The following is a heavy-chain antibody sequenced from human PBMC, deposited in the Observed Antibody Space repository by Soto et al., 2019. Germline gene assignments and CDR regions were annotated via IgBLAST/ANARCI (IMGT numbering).Heavy chain of an antibody. CDR3: ARRLQGITIFGTFNWFDP. V-gene: IGHV5-51*01. CDR1: GYSFTSYW. D-gene: IGHD3-3*01. Sequence: EFLRMSFKGSGYSFTSYWIGLVRQMPGKGLEWMGIIYPVDSDTRYSPSFQGQVTISADKSISTAYLQWSSLKASDTAMYYCARRLQGITIFGTFNWFDPWGQGTLVTVSS. J-gene: IGHJ5*02. CDR2: IYPVDSDT.